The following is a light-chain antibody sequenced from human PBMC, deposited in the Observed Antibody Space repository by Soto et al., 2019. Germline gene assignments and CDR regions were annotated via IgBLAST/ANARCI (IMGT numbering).Light chain of an antibody. V-gene: IGKV3-15*01. Sequence: EKVMTQSPATLSMSPGERATLSCRASQSVSSYLAWYQQKPGQAPRLLIYGASTRATGIPARFSGSGSGTEFTLTISSLQSEDFAVYYCHQYSNSPSWTLGQGPKVAIK. J-gene: IGKJ1*01. CDR3: HQYSNSPSWT. CDR1: QSVSSY. CDR2: GAS.